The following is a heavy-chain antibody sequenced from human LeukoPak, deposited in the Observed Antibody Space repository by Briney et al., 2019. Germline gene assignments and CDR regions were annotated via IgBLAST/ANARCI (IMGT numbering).Heavy chain of an antibody. Sequence: SETLSLTCTVSGGSISSSSYYWGWFRQPPGKGLKWIGNIYYSGSTYYNPSLKSRVTISVDTSKNQFSLKLSSVTAADTAVYYCATDARRRSWYYYGSGSSGFDPWGQGTLVTVSS. D-gene: IGHD3-10*01. CDR2: IYYSGST. CDR1: GGSISSSSYY. J-gene: IGHJ5*02. V-gene: IGHV4-39*07. CDR3: ATDARRRSWYYYGSGSSGFDP.